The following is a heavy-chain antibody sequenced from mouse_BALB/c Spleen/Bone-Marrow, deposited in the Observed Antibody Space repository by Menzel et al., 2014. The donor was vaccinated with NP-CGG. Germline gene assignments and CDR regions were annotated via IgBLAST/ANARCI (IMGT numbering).Heavy chain of an antibody. V-gene: IGHV4-2*02. CDR3: ARLGNYGYHDN. CDR1: GFDFSRYW. Sequence: EVKLMESGGGLVQPGGSLNLACVASGFDFSRYWMSWARQAPGKGQEWIGEVNPGGSTINYSPSLKDKFIISRDNAKNTLYLQMSKVRSEDTALYYCARLGNYGYHDNWGQGTTLTVSS. CDR2: VNPGGSTI. D-gene: IGHD1-2*01. J-gene: IGHJ2*01.